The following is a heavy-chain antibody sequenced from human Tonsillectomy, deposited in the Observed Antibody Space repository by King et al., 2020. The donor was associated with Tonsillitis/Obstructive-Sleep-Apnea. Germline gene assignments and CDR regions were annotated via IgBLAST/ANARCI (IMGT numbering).Heavy chain of an antibody. CDR2: ISYDGSNK. D-gene: IGHD3-22*01. J-gene: IGHJ3*02. Sequence: VQLVESGGGVVQPGRSLRLSCAASGFTFSSYAMHWVRQAPGKGLEWVAVISYDGSNKYYADSVKGRFTISRDNSKNTLYLQMNSLRAEDTAVYYWARDPELREITMIVVVIPGAFDIWGQGTMVTVSS. CDR3: ARDPELREITMIVVVIPGAFDI. V-gene: IGHV3-30*04. CDR1: GFTFSSYA.